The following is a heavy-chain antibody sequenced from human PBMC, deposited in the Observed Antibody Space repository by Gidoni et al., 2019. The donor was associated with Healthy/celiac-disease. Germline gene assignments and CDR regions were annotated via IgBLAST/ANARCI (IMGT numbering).Heavy chain of an antibody. CDR1: RFPFVDYY. Sequence: QVQLVESGGGLVKPVGSLRLYCDSSRFPFVDYYRSGIGQAPGKGLAWVSYISSSSSYTNYAEAVKGRFTISRDNAKNSLYLQMNSLRAEDTAVYYCARGAYCGGDCYSRGYYGMDVGGQGTTVTVSS. CDR2: ISSSSSYT. V-gene: IGHV3-11*06. D-gene: IGHD2-21*01. CDR3: ARGAYCGGDCYSRGYYGMDV. J-gene: IGHJ6*02.